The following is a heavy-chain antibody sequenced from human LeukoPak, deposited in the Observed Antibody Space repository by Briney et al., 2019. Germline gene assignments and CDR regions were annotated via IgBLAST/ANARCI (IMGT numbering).Heavy chain of an antibody. J-gene: IGHJ3*02. CDR3: ASPSGTLPRGAFDI. CDR1: GFTFSSYG. D-gene: IGHD1-1*01. Sequence: RTGGSLRVSCAASGFTFSSYGMHWVRQAPGKGLEWVSAISGSGGSTYYADSVKGRFTISRDNSKNTLYLQMNSLRAEDTAVYYCASPSGTLPRGAFDIWGQGTMVTVSS. V-gene: IGHV3-23*01. CDR2: ISGSGGST.